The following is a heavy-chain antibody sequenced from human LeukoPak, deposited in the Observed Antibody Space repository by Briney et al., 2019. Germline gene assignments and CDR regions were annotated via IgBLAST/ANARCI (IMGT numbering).Heavy chain of an antibody. CDR3: ARSWCTNGVCLRGSYMDV. CDR1: GGSISSGGYY. CDR2: IYYSGST. D-gene: IGHD2-8*01. J-gene: IGHJ6*03. V-gene: IGHV4-31*01. Sequence: PSQTLSLTCTVSGGSISSGGYYWSWIRQHPGKGLEWIGYIYYSGSTYYNPSLKSQVTISVDTSKNQFSLKLSSVTAADTAVYYCARSWCTNGVCLRGSYMDVWGKGTTVTVSS.